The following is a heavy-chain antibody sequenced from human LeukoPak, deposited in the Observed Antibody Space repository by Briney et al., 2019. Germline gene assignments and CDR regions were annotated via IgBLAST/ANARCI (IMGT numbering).Heavy chain of an antibody. D-gene: IGHD7-27*01. J-gene: IGHJ3*02. CDR2: IYSGGST. Sequence: GGSLRLSCAASGFTVSSNYMSWVRQAPGKGLEWVSVIYSGGSTYYADSVKGRLTISRDNSKNTLYLQMNSLRAEDTAVYYCASVNGDLDAFDIWGQGTMVTVSS. CDR1: GFTVSSNY. CDR3: ASVNGDLDAFDI. V-gene: IGHV3-53*01.